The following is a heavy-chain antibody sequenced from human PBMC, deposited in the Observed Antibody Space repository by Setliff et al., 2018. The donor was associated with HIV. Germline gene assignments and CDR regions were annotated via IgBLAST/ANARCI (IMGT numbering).Heavy chain of an antibody. J-gene: IGHJ1*01. Sequence: SETLSLTCTVSNASINSYYWSWIRQPAGRALEWIGRIYFSGRTNYNPSLKSRIKMSIDTSKNQFSLNLSSVTAADTAIYFCARDPYCSGDGCFRYYQHRGRAPWSPSPQ. CDR3: ARDPYCSGDGCFRYYQH. CDR2: IYFSGRT. D-gene: IGHD2-15*01. CDR1: NASINSYY. V-gene: IGHV4-4*07.